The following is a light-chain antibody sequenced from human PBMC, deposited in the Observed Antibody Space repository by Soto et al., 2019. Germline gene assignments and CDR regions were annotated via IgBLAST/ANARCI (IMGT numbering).Light chain of an antibody. V-gene: IGKV1-5*01. CDR2: VAL. CDR1: QNIRNW. CDR3: QLYNTYST. J-gene: IGKJ5*01. Sequence: IQPTLAPSTMSASVRDSVTITFRASQNIRNWLAWYQQKPGKAPNPLIYVALSLKSGVPARFSGSGSGTEFTLTISSQQPDDFATDCCQLYNTYSTFGQGTRLEIK.